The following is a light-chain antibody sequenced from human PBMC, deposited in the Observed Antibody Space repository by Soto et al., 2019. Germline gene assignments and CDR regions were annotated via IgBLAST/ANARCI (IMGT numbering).Light chain of an antibody. CDR3: QHHNSYLALT. V-gene: IGKV1-17*01. CDR2: AAS. J-gene: IGKJ4*01. CDR1: QSIRNE. Sequence: DIQMTQSPSSLSASVGDRVTITCRASQSIRNELGWYQQKPGKAPKRLIYAASTLQTGVPSRFSGTGSGTEFILTINSLQPEDFATYYCQHHNSYLALTFGGGTKVEIK.